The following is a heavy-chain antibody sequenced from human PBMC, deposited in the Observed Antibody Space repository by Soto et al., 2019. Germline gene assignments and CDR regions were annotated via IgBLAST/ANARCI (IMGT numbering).Heavy chain of an antibody. V-gene: IGHV1-69*06. CDR1: GGTFSKYS. D-gene: IGHD2-21*01. CDR2: ITPFVDTS. Sequence: QVRLVQSGAEVKKPGSSVKVSCKVSGGTFSKYSLSWVRQTPGQGLEWMGGITPFVDTSNYAQRFLGRVTITGANPRNSSFWLGWGLRSEDTPLYFWASTSYCDGRFSFPRHYYGMDVWGQGTTVTVSS. J-gene: IGHJ6*02. CDR3: ASTSYCDGRFSFPRHYYGMDV.